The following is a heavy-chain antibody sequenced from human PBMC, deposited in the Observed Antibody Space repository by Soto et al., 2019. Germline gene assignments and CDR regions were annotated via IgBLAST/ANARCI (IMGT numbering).Heavy chain of an antibody. V-gene: IGHV1-69*01. CDR3: ASIDGRYSYGSAMFDY. CDR2: IIPIFGTA. D-gene: IGHD5-18*01. Sequence: QVQLVQSGAEVKKPGSSVKVSCKASGGTFSSYAISWVRQAPGQGLEWMGGIIPIFGTANYAQKFQGRVTITADETTSTAYMELSSLRSEDTAVYYCASIDGRYSYGSAMFDYWGQGTLVTVSS. CDR1: GGTFSSYA. J-gene: IGHJ4*02.